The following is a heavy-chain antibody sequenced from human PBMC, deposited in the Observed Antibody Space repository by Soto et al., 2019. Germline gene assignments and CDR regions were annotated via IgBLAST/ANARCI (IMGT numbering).Heavy chain of an antibody. CDR2: IYHSGST. CDR3: ARVVGGYYYGMGV. Sequence: SETLSLTCAVSGGSISSSNWWSWVRQPPGKGLEWIGEIYHSGSTNYNPSLKSRVTISVDKSKNQFSLKLSSVTAADTAVYYCARVVGGYYYGMGVWGQGTTVTVSS. CDR1: GGSISSSNW. D-gene: IGHD2-2*01. V-gene: IGHV4-4*02. J-gene: IGHJ6*02.